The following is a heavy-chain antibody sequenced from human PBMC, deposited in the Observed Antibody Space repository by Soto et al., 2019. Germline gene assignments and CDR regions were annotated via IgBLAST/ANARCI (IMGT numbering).Heavy chain of an antibody. CDR2: IDPSDSYT. V-gene: IGHV5-10-1*01. Sequence: PGESVKISCKGSGYSFTSYWISWVRQMPGKGLEWMGRIDPSDSYTNYSPSFQGHVTVSADKSISTAYLQWSSLKASDTAMYYCARQGIAAAGEDYYYYGMDIWGQGTTVTVSS. CDR3: ARQGIAAAGEDYYYYGMDI. CDR1: GYSFTSYW. J-gene: IGHJ6*02. D-gene: IGHD6-13*01.